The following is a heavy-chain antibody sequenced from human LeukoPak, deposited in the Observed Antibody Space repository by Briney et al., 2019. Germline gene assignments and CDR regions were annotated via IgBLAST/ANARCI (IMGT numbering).Heavy chain of an antibody. CDR1: GGSFSGYY. J-gene: IGHJ4*02. Sequence: SETLSLTCAVYGGSFSGYYWSWIRQPPGKGLEWIGEINHSGSTNYNPSLKSRVTIPVDTSKNQFSLKLSSVTAADTAVYYCARGNWRFDYWGQGTLVTVSS. CDR3: ARGNWRFDY. D-gene: IGHD1-20*01. CDR2: INHSGST. V-gene: IGHV4-34*01.